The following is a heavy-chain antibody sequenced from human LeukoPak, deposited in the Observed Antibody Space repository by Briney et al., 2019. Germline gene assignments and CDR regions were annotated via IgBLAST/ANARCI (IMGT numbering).Heavy chain of an antibody. J-gene: IGHJ4*02. Sequence: GGSLRLSCAASGFSFNDYAMHWVRQAPGKGLEWVSGINWNSGTIGYSASVKGRFTISRDNAKNSLYLQMNSLRAEDMAVYYCARDRNDYVWGSYRFDYWGQGTLVTVSS. CDR1: GFSFNDYA. D-gene: IGHD3-16*02. CDR2: INWNSGTI. CDR3: ARDRNDYVWGSYRFDY. V-gene: IGHV3-9*03.